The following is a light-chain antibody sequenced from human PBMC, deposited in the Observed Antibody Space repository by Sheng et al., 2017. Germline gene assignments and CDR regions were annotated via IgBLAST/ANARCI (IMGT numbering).Light chain of an antibody. CDR1: SSNIGNNY. V-gene: IGLV1-51*02. CDR2: KIS. Sequence: QSVLTQPPSVSAAPGQKVTISCSGSSSNIGNNYVILVPARSQEQPPNSSSMKISKRPSGIPDRFSGSKSGTSATLGITGLQTGDEADYYCGTWDSSLSAGIFGGGTKLTVL. CDR3: GTWDSSLSAGI. J-gene: IGLJ2*01.